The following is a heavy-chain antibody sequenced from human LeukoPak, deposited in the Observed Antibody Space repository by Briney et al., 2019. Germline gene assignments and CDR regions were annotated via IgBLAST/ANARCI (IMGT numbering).Heavy chain of an antibody. CDR3: ARDEGDGSYFDN. V-gene: IGHV4-34*01. J-gene: IGHJ4*02. D-gene: IGHD2-15*01. Sequence: KTSETLSLTCAVYGGSFSGYYWSWIRQPPGKGLEWIGEINHSGSTNYNPSLKSRVTISVDTSKNQFSLKLSSVTAADTAVYYCARDEGDGSYFDNWGQGTQVTVSS. CDR2: INHSGST. CDR1: GGSFSGYY.